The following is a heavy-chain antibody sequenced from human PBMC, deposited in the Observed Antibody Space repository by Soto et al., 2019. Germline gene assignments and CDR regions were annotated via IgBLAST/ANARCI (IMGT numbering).Heavy chain of an antibody. Sequence: QVQPLQSGAEVKKPGASVKVSCKASGYRFTTYGITWVRLAPGQGLEWLGGISTYNGNTDYAQNLQDRVTMTTETSTSTAYMEVTSLTSDDTAVYYCARGLGTNGLDVWGQGTTVTVSS. V-gene: IGHV1-18*01. CDR1: GYRFTTYG. CDR2: ISTYNGNT. J-gene: IGHJ6*02. CDR3: ARGLGTNGLDV. D-gene: IGHD7-27*01.